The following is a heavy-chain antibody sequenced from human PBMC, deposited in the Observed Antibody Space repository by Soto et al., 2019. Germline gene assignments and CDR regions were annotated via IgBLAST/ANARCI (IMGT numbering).Heavy chain of an antibody. J-gene: IGHJ3*02. Sequence: SCKVSGYTLTELSMHWVRQAPGKGLEWVSIISFDGSNKYYADSVKGRFTISRDNSKNTLYLQMNSLRAEDTAVYYCARDVVAATGAFDIWGQGTMVTVSS. CDR2: ISFDGSNK. V-gene: IGHV3-30*14. CDR3: ARDVVAATGAFDI. CDR1: GYTLTELS. D-gene: IGHD2-15*01.